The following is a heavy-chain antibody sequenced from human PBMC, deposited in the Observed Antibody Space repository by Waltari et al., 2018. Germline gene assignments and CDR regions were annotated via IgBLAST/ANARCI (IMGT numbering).Heavy chain of an antibody. Sequence: EEQLVESGGGLLQPGGSLRLSCAVSGFTSDNFWWHWVSLVPGKGRVWRARISNDGSTTNYADFVNGRFTISRDDAKNMLYLQMNSLRAEDTAVYYCARSLAGRWYLGFDCWGQGVLVTVSS. CDR3: ARSLAGRWYLGFDC. J-gene: IGHJ4*02. CDR1: GFTSDNFW. CDR2: ISNDGSTT. V-gene: IGHV3-74*02. D-gene: IGHD6-13*01.